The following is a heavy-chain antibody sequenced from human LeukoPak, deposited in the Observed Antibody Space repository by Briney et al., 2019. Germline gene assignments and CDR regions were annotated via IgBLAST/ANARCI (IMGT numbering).Heavy chain of an antibody. CDR1: GGSISSSSYY. Sequence: PSETLSLTCTVSGGSISSSSYYWGWIRQPPGKGLEWIGSIYYSGSTYYNPSLKSRVTISVDTSKNQFSLKLSSVTAADTAVYYCARVPLETEWLWTPVDYWGQGTLVTVSS. D-gene: IGHD3-3*01. CDR2: IYYSGST. V-gene: IGHV4-39*07. CDR3: ARVPLETEWLWTPVDY. J-gene: IGHJ4*02.